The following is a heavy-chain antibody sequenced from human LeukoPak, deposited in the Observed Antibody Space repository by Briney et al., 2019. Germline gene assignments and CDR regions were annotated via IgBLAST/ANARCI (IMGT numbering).Heavy chain of an antibody. CDR2: ISSSSSYI. V-gene: IGHV3-21*01. Sequence: GGSLRLSCAASGFTFSNYNMNWVRQAPGKGLEWVSSISSSSSYIYYADSVKGRFTISRDNAKNSLYLQMNSLRAEDTAVYYCARDSRSSGSSGGNWGQGTLVTVSS. CDR3: ARDSRSSGSSGGN. J-gene: IGHJ4*02. D-gene: IGHD1-26*01. CDR1: GFTFSNYN.